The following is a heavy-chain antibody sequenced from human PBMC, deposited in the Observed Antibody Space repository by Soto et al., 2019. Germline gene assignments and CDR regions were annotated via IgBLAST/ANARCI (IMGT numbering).Heavy chain of an antibody. D-gene: IGHD2-2*01. CDR2: INHSGST. CDR1: GGSFSGYY. CDR3: ARGTGYCSSTSCYARYFQH. V-gene: IGHV4-34*01. Sequence: QVQLQQWGAGLLKPSETLSLTCAVYGGSFSGYYWSWIRQPPGKGLEWIGEINHSGSTNYNPSLKSRVTISVDTSKNQFSLQLSSVTAADTAVYYCARGTGYCSSTSCYARYFQHWGQGTLVTVSS. J-gene: IGHJ1*01.